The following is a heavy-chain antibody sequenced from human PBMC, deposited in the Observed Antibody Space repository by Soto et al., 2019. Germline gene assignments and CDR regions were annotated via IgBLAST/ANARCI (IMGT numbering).Heavy chain of an antibody. CDR3: ARVNSGWYAFDI. V-gene: IGHV3-21*01. CDR1: GFTFSSYS. D-gene: IGHD6-19*01. Sequence: GGSLRLSCAASGFTFSSYSMNWVRQAPGKGLEWVSSISSSSSYIYYADSVKGRFTISRDNAKNSLYLQMNSLRAEDTAVYYCARVNSGWYAFDIWGQGTMVTVSS. J-gene: IGHJ3*02. CDR2: ISSSSSYI.